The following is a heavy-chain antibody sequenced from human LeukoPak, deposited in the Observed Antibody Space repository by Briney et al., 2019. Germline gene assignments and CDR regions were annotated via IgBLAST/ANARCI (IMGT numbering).Heavy chain of an antibody. CDR3: AGGARITMVRGVMFWFDP. CDR2: INAGHGNT. CDR1: GYTFTSYA. D-gene: IGHD3-10*01. Sequence: ASVKVSCKASGYTFTSYAMHWVRQAPGQRLEWMGWINAGHGNTKYSQKFQGRVTITRDTSASTAYMELSSLRSEDTAVYYCAGGARITMVRGVMFWFDPWGQGTLVTVSS. J-gene: IGHJ5*02. V-gene: IGHV1-3*01.